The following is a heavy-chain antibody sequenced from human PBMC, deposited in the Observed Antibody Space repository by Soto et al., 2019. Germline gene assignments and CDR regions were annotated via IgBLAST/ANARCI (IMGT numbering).Heavy chain of an antibody. Sequence: PSETLSLTCTVSGDSFSNYYCNWVRKSAGKGLEWIGRIYPTGSTTYNPSLKSRLTMSVDTSKNQFSLRLTSMTAADTAVYYCATGRSEVVPGAMDTWGQGNLVTVSS. CDR1: GDSFSNYY. CDR2: IYPTGST. J-gene: IGHJ5*02. CDR3: ATGRSEVVPGAMDT. V-gene: IGHV4-4*07. D-gene: IGHD2-2*01.